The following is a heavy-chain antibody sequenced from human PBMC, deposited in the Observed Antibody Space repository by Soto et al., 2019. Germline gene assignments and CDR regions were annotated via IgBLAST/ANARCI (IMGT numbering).Heavy chain of an antibody. Sequence: VHLLESGGGLVHPGGSRSLSSPAQGLTLGTYPWTWFRQGPGRGLQWVAGINGGGDSPHYADSVKGRFIISRDNSNNTLVLQMRRLRVDDTALYYCAKRGKFGGFDYWGQGTLLTVSS. CDR1: GLTLGTYP. J-gene: IGHJ4*02. CDR2: INGGGDSP. CDR3: AKRGKFGGFDY. D-gene: IGHD3-10*01. V-gene: IGHV3-23*01.